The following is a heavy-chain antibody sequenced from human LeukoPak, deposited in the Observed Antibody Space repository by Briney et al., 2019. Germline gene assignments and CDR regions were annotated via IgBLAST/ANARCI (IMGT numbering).Heavy chain of an antibody. J-gene: IGHJ4*02. CDR2: ISGSGGST. V-gene: IGHV3-23*01. CDR3: AKSEAFNPYRSGSIVGHFEY. CDR1: GFTFSSYA. D-gene: IGHD3-10*01. Sequence: QAGGSLRLPCAASGFTFSSYAMSWVRQAPGKGLEWVSAISGSGGSTYYADSVKGRFTISRDNSKNTLDLQMNSLRAEDTAVYYCAKSEAFNPYRSGSIVGHFEYWGQGTLVTVSS.